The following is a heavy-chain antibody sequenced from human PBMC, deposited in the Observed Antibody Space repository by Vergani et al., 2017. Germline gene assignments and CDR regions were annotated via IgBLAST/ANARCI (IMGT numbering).Heavy chain of an antibody. V-gene: IGHV4-34*01. CDR2: INHSGST. CDR3: AREEGMATIRFDY. Sequence: QVQLQQWGAGLLKPSETLSLTCAVYGGSFSGYYWSWIRQPPGKGMEWIGEINHSGSTNYNPSLKSRVTIAVYTSKNQFSLKLSAVTAADTAVYYCAREEGMATIRFDYWGQGTLVTVSS. CDR1: GGSFSGYY. J-gene: IGHJ4*02. D-gene: IGHD5-24*01.